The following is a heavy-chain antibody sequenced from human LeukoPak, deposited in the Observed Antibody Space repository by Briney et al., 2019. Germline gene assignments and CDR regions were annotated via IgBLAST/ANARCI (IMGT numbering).Heavy chain of an antibody. D-gene: IGHD6-19*01. V-gene: IGHV3-21*01. CDR1: GFTFSSYS. CDR2: ISGSSSYI. Sequence: GGSLRLSCAASGFTFSSYSMKWVPQAPGKGLEWVSSISGSSSYIYYAHSVKGRFTISKDNAKNSLYLQMNSLRAEDTAVYYRARGCGWYYYFDYWGQGTLVTVSS. CDR3: ARGCGWYYYFDY. J-gene: IGHJ4*02.